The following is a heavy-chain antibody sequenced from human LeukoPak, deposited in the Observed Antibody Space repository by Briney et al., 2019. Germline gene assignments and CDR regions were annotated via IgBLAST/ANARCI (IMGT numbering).Heavy chain of an antibody. CDR3: AKSMGLTVVTATDY. CDR2: ISGSCGST. CDR1: GFTFSSYG. D-gene: IGHD2-21*02. Sequence: PGGSLRLSWAAPGFTFSSYGMSWVRQAPGKWLEWVSAISGSCGSTYYADSVKGRFTISRDNSKNTLYLQMNSLRAEDTAVYYCAKSMGLTVVTATDYWGQGTLVTVSS. V-gene: IGHV3-23*01. J-gene: IGHJ4*02.